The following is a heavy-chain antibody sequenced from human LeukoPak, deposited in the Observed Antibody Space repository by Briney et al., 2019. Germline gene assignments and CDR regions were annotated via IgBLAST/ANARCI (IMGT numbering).Heavy chain of an antibody. CDR1: GGSINSNTYY. Sequence: SETLSLTCTVSGGSINSNTYYWGWIRQPPGKGLEWIGTVYYSGSTFYNPSLKSRVTISVDTSKNQFSLKLTSVIAADTAVYFCARRPYSGTYHFDYWGQGTLVTVSS. V-gene: IGHV4-39*01. J-gene: IGHJ4*02. CDR2: VYYSGST. D-gene: IGHD1-26*01. CDR3: ARRPYSGTYHFDY.